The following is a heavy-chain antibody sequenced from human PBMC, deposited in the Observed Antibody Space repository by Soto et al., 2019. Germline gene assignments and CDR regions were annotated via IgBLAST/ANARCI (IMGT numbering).Heavy chain of an antibody. CDR3: ARRQRSDGYKAFDS. Sequence: SETLSLTCTVSGGSISSGDYHWSWIRQPPGTGLEWIASIYYSGSTYYNPSLKSRLTISVDTSKNQFSLNLSSMTAADTAVYYCARRQRSDGYKAFDSWGQGILVTVS. J-gene: IGHJ4*02. D-gene: IGHD5-12*01. CDR1: GGSISSGDYH. V-gene: IGHV4-30-4*01. CDR2: IYYSGST.